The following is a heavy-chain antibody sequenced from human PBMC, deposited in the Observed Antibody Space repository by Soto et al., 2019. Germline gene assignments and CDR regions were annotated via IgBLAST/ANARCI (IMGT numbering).Heavy chain of an antibody. CDR1: GFTFSSYA. D-gene: IGHD6-25*01. CDR3: AKFFGETGGSSGWPWSFHY. CDR2: ISGSGGTT. J-gene: IGHJ4*02. Sequence: ESGGGLVQPGRSLRLSCAASGFTFSSYAMSWVRQAPGKGLEWVSAISGSGGTTYYADSVKGRFTISRDNSKNTLLLQMNSVRAEDTAVYYCAKFFGETGGSSGWPWSFHYWGQGTLVTVSS. V-gene: IGHV3-23*01.